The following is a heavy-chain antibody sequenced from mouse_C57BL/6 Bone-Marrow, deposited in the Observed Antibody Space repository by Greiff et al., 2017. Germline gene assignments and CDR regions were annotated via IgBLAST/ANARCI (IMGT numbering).Heavy chain of an antibody. CDR3: ARGGYSNYGAWFAY. V-gene: IGHV1-54*01. Sequence: QVQLKESGAELVRPGTSVKVSCKASGYAFTNYLIDLVKQRPGQGLEWIGVINPGSGGTNYNEKFKGRATLTADKSSSTAYMQLSSLTSDHSAVYFCARGGYSNYGAWFAYWGQGTLVTVSA. J-gene: IGHJ3*01. CDR1: GYAFTNYL. D-gene: IGHD2-5*01. CDR2: INPGSGGT.